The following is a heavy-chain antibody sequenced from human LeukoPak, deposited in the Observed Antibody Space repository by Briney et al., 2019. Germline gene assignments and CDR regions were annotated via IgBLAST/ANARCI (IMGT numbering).Heavy chain of an antibody. CDR1: GFTFSTYW. D-gene: IGHD3-16*02. CDR3: AREGGFGYDDAFDT. V-gene: IGHV3-7*01. CDR2: IKQDGSDK. Sequence: GGSLRLSCAASGFTFSTYWMTWVRQAPGKGLEWVANIKQDGSDKYHVDSVKGRFTVSRDNAKNSVYLQMNSLRAEDTAVYYCAREGGFGYDDAFDTWGHGTTVTVSS. J-gene: IGHJ3*02.